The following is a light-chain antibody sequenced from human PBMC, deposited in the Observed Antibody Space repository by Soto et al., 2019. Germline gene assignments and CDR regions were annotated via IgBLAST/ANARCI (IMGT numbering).Light chain of an antibody. CDR1: SSDGGGYNY. CDR3: CSSAGTYTSV. V-gene: IGLV2-11*01. Sequence: QSALTQPRSVSGSPGQAVTISCTGTSSDGGGYNYVSWYRQHPGQPPKLLIYDVTQRPSGVPDRFSGSKSGNTASLTISGLQAEDEADYYCCSSAGTYTSVFGGGTKLTVL. J-gene: IGLJ3*02. CDR2: DVT.